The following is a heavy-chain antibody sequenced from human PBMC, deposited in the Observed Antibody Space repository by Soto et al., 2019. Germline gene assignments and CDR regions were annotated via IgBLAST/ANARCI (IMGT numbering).Heavy chain of an antibody. V-gene: IGHV5-51*01. Sequence: GESLKISCQTSGFRFTNFWIGWVRQRPGKGLEWMGIIYSRDSDTKYSPSFQGQVTISVDTSITTAYLQWSSLKASDTAVYYCERAPYNPDDGDFDFWGQGTLATVSS. CDR2: IYSRDSDT. D-gene: IGHD1-20*01. CDR1: GFRFTNFW. CDR3: ERAPYNPDDGDFDF. J-gene: IGHJ4*02.